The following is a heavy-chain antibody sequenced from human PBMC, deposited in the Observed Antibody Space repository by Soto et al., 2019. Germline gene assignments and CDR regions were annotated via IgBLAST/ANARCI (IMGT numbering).Heavy chain of an antibody. D-gene: IGHD3-22*01. CDR3: ARGINYDSSGLAY. CDR1: GGSFSGYY. V-gene: IGHV4-34*01. J-gene: IGHJ4*02. CDR2: INHSGST. Sequence: SETLSLTCAVYGGSFSGYYWSWIRQPPGKGLEWIGEINHSGSTNYNPSLKSRVTISVDTSKNQFSLKLSSVTAADTAVYYCARGINYDSSGLAYWGQGTLVTVSS.